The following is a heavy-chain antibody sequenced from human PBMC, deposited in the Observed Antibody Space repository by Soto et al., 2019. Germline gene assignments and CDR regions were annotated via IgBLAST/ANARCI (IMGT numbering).Heavy chain of an antibody. V-gene: IGHV4-59*08. CDR1: GGSISSYY. Sequence: ASETLSLTCTVSGGSISSYYWSWIRQPPGKGLEWIGSIYYSGSTNYNPSLKSRVTISVDTSKNQFSLKLSSVTAADAAVYYCARHADLYYFDYWGQGTLVTVSS. J-gene: IGHJ4*02. CDR2: IYYSGST. CDR3: ARHADLYYFDY.